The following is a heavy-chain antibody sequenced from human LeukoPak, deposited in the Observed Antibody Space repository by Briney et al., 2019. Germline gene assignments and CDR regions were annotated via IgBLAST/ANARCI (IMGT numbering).Heavy chain of an antibody. CDR2: IIPIFGIA. J-gene: IGHJ6*02. Sequence: SVKVSCKASGGTLRSYAISWVRQAPGQGLEWMGRIIPIFGIANYAQKFQGRVTITADKSKSTAYMELSSLRSEDTAVYYCARDTRCSSTSCQKVTPRLYYYYGMDVWGQGTTVTVS. D-gene: IGHD2-2*01. CDR3: ARDTRCSSTSCQKVTPRLYYYYGMDV. V-gene: IGHV1-69*04. CDR1: GGTLRSYA.